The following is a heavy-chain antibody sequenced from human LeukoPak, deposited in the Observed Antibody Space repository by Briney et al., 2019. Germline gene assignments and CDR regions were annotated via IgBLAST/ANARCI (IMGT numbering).Heavy chain of an antibody. J-gene: IGHJ4*02. CDR2: IYYSGST. D-gene: IGHD6-19*01. CDR3: ARDWSSSGWYDY. CDR1: GGSFSGYY. V-gene: IGHV4-59*01. Sequence: SETLSLTCAVYGGSFSGYYWSWIRQPPGKGLEWIGYIYYSGSTSYNPSLKSRVTISVDTSKNQFSLKLSSVTAADTAVYYCARDWSSSGWYDYWGQGTLVTVSS.